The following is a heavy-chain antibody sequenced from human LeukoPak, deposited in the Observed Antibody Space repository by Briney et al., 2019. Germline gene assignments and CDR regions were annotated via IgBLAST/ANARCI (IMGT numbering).Heavy chain of an antibody. CDR1: GFTFDDYA. CDR3: AKDTEATVVTGLDY. Sequence: GGSLRLSCAASGFTFDDYAMHWVRQAPGKGLEWVSGISWNSGSIGYADSVKGRFTISRDNAKNSLYLQMNSLRAEDTALYYCAKDTEATVVTGLDYWGQGTLVTVSS. V-gene: IGHV3-9*01. CDR2: ISWNSGSI. D-gene: IGHD4-23*01. J-gene: IGHJ4*02.